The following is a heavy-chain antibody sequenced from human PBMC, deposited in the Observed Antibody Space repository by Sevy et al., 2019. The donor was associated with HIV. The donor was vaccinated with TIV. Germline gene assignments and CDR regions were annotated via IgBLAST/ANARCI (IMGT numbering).Heavy chain of an antibody. Sequence: GGSLRLSCAASGFTFSNYSLDWVRQAPGKGLEWVSSISRTRSYIYYADSVKGRFTISRDNAKNSLYLQMNSLRAEDTAVYYCASQFDYWGQGTLVTVSS. CDR1: GFTFSNYS. J-gene: IGHJ4*02. V-gene: IGHV3-21*01. CDR3: ASQFDY. CDR2: ISRTRSYI.